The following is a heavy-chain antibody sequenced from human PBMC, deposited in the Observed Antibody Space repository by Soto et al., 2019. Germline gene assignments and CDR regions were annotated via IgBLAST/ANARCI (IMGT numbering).Heavy chain of an antibody. CDR1: GYSFTSYW. Sequence: LGESLNISCKGSGYSFTSYWISWVRQMPGKGLEWMGRIDPSDSYTNYSPSFQGHVTISADKSISTAYLQWSSLKASDTAMYSCARHRDYGMDVWGQGTTVTVSS. J-gene: IGHJ6*02. V-gene: IGHV5-10-1*01. CDR3: ARHRDYGMDV. CDR2: IDPSDSYT.